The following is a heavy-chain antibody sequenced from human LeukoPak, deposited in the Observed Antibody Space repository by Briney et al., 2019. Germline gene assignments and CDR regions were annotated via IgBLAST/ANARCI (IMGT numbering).Heavy chain of an antibody. J-gene: IGHJ4*02. V-gene: IGHV3-74*01. CDR1: GLTFSSHW. D-gene: IGHD1-26*01. Sequence: GGSLRLSCAASGLTFSSHWMHWVRHAPGKGLVWVSRITNDGSSTTYADSVKGRFTISRDNANSSLYLQMNSLRAEDTAIYYCVRLSGPLDDYWGQGTLVTVSS. CDR3: VRLSGPLDDY. CDR2: ITNDGSST.